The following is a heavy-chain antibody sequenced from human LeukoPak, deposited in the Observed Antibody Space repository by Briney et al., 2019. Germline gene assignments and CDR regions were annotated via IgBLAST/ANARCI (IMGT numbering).Heavy chain of an antibody. CDR3: AGQGNRNWGFFDK. J-gene: IGHJ4*02. Sequence: SETLSLTCTVSGGSISTYYWSWIRQPPGNGLEWIGDTHYSGSTNYNPSLKSRVTISVDTSKNQFSLRLRSVTAADTAVYYCAGQGNRNWGFFDKWGQGILVTVSS. D-gene: IGHD7-27*01. CDR1: GGSISTYY. V-gene: IGHV4-59*08. CDR2: THYSGST.